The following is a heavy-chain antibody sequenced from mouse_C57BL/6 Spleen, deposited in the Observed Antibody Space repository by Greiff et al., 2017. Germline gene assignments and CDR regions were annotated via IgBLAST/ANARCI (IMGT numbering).Heavy chain of an antibody. J-gene: IGHJ4*01. V-gene: IGHV7-3*01. CDR3: ARDGGYYAMDY. CDR1: GFTFTDYY. CDR2: IRNKSYGYTT. Sequence: DVMLVESGGGLVQPGGSLSPSCAASGFTFTDYYMSWVRPHPGQALEGLGFIRNKSYGYTTEYSAYVKGRFTISRDNSHSILYLQMNALREEDSATYYCARDGGYYAMDYWGQGTSVTVSA.